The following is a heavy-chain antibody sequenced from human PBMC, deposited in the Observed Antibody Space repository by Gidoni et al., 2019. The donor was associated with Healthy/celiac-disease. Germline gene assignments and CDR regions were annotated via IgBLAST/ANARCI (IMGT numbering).Heavy chain of an antibody. CDR2: IAYDGTKK. CDR1: AFAFSSYG. Sequence: QGQLVESGGGVVQPGRSLRLSCVASAFAFSSYGMHWIRQAPGKGLEWVAVIAYDGTKKSYADSVKCRFTISRDNSKNTLYLQMSSLGPEDTAVYYCAKGPHSGSYHSPVFWGQGTLVTVSS. D-gene: IGHD1-26*01. J-gene: IGHJ4*02. V-gene: IGHV3-30*18. CDR3: AKGPHSGSYHSPVF.